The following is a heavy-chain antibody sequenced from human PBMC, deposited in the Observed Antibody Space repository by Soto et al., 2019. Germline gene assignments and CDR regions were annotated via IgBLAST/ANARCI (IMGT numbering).Heavy chain of an antibody. V-gene: IGHV4-4*02. CDR2: IYHSGST. CDR1: GVSITSENW. Sequence: SETLSLTCTVFGVSITSENWWSWVRQPPGKGLEWIGEIYHSGSTNYNPSLKSRVTISVDKSKNQFSLKLSSVTAADTAVYYCARSPDSSGYYPRRYYYGMDVWGQGTTVTVSS. D-gene: IGHD3-22*01. J-gene: IGHJ6*02. CDR3: ARSPDSSGYYPRRYYYGMDV.